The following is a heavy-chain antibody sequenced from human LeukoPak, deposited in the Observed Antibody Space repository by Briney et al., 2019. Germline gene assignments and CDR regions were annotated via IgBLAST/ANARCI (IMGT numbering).Heavy chain of an antibody. CDR3: ARAVLDCSSTSCNPQAAFDI. J-gene: IGHJ3*02. Sequence: SETLSLTCTVSGGSISSGDYCWSWIRQPPGKGLEWIGYIYYSGSTNYNPSLKSRVTISVDTSKNQFSLKLSSVTAADTAVYYCARAVLDCSSTSCNPQAAFDIWGQGTMVTVSS. V-gene: IGHV4-61*08. D-gene: IGHD2-2*01. CDR1: GGSISSGDYC. CDR2: IYYSGST.